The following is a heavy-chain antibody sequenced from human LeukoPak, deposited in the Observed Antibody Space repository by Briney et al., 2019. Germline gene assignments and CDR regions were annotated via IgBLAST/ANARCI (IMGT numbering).Heavy chain of an antibody. D-gene: IGHD2-2*01. CDR1: GFTFDDYA. CDR3: AKDDIVVVPAAPPYYYYMDV. CDR2: IRYDGSNK. V-gene: IGHV3-30*02. Sequence: PGGSLRLSCAASGFTFDDYAMHWVRQAPGKGLEWVAFIRYDGSNKYYADSVKGRFTISRDNSKNTLYLQMNSLRAEDTVVYYCAKDDIVVVPAAPPYYYYMDVWGKGTTVTVSS. J-gene: IGHJ6*03.